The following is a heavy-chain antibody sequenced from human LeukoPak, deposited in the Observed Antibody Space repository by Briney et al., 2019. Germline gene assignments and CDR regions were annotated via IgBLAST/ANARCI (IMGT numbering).Heavy chain of an antibody. CDR2: INAGNGNT. CDR1: GYTFTSYA. V-gene: IGHV1-3*01. Sequence: ASVKVSCKASGYTFTSYAMHWVRQAPGQRLEWMGWINAGNGNTKYSQKFQGRVTITRDTSASTAYMELSSLRSEDTAVYYCARDPAAAGTRVIDYWGQGTLVTVSS. CDR3: ARDPAAAGTRVIDY. J-gene: IGHJ4*02. D-gene: IGHD6-13*01.